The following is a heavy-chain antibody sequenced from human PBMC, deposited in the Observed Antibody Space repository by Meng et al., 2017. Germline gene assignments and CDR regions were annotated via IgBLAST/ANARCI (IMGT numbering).Heavy chain of an antibody. CDR1: GFSLSTSGVG. D-gene: IGHD3-22*01. Sequence: SGPTLVKPTQTLTLTCTFSGFSLSTSGVGVGWIRQPPGKALEWLALIYWDDDKRYSPSLKSRLTITKDTSKNQVVLTMTNMDPVDTATYYCAHRRSVPYYYDSSGYYYDWYFDLWGRGTLVTSPQ. CDR3: AHRRSVPYYYDSSGYYYDWYFDL. V-gene: IGHV2-5*02. J-gene: IGHJ2*01. CDR2: IYWDDDK.